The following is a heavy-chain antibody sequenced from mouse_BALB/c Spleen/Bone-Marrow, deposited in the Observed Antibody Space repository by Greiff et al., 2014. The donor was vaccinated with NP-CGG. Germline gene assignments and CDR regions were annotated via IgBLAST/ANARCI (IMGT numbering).Heavy chain of an antibody. D-gene: IGHD1-1*01. J-gene: IGHJ3*01. CDR1: GDSITSGY. Sequence: EVQLQQSGPSLVKPSQTLSLTCPVTGDSITSGYWNWIRKFPGNKLEYMGYISYSGSTYYNPSLKSRISITRDTSKNQYYLQLNSVTTEDTATYYCASPLITTVVAPFAYWGQGTLVTVSA. CDR3: ASPLITTVVAPFAY. CDR2: ISYSGST. V-gene: IGHV3-8*02.